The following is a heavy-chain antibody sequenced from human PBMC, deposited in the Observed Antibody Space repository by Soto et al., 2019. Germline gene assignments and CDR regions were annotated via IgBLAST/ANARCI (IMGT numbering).Heavy chain of an antibody. D-gene: IGHD6-19*01. CDR3: ARDHLGRGWYGFMDS. CDR1: GGIFSSYA. Sequence: QVQLVQSGAEVKKPGSSVKVSCNASGGIFSSYAFSWVQQAPGQGLEWMGGIIPILRSADYAQRFQGRVTITADESTRTVYMELSRLRSEDTAVYYCARDHLGRGWYGFMDSWGQGTPVIVSS. V-gene: IGHV1-69*01. CDR2: IIPILRSA. J-gene: IGHJ4*02.